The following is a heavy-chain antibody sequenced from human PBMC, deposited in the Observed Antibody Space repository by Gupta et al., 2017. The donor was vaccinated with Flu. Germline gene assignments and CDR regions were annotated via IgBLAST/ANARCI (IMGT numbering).Heavy chain of an antibody. CDR3: ARALPVGPAAKIRWFDP. CDR1: D. J-gene: IGHJ5*02. D-gene: IGHD2-2*01. CDR2: MNPNIGKT. V-gene: IGHV1-8*01. Sequence: DINWVRQATGQGLEWMGWMNPNIGKTGYEKKGQGRVTMTRKTSISTAYMEMISLRSEETDVDECARALPVGPAAKIRWFDPWGQGTLVTVSS.